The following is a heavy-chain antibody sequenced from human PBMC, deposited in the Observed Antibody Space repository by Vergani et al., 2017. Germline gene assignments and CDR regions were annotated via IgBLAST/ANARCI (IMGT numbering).Heavy chain of an antibody. D-gene: IGHD5-12*01. CDR2: IYSGDET. Sequence: ELQLVESGGGLVQPGGSLRLSCAASGSTVSGNYMTWVRQAPGKGLEWVSHIYSGDETYYADSGKGRVTISRDSSKNTLYLQMNSLSAGYTAVYYCAKANPRNSGYDYLYYYHAMDVWGQGTTVTVSS. J-gene: IGHJ6*02. V-gene: IGHV3-66*01. CDR3: AKANPRNSGYDYLYYYHAMDV. CDR1: GSTVSGNY.